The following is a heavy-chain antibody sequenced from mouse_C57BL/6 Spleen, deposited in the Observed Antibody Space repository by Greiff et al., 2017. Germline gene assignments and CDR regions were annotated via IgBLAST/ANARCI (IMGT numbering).Heavy chain of an antibody. V-gene: IGHV1-22*01. D-gene: IGHD1-1*01. CDR2: INTNNGGT. CDR1: GYTFTDYN. Sequence: VQLKESGPELVKPGASVKMSCKASGYTFTDYNMHWVKQSHGKSLEWIGYINTNNGGTSYNQKFKGKATLTVNKSSSAAYMALRSLTSEDSAVYYCARGYYYGSRRDYAMDYWGQGTSVTVSS. J-gene: IGHJ4*01. CDR3: ARGYYYGSRRDYAMDY.